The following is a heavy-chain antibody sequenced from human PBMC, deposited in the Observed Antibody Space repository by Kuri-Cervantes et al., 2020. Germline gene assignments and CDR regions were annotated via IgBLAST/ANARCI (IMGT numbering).Heavy chain of an antibody. CDR3: AREVGDCSGGSCYSRRGFDAFDI. D-gene: IGHD2-15*01. CDR1: GFNYITYW. J-gene: IGHJ3*02. Sequence: GGSLRLSCAASGFNYITYWIHWVRQDPGMGLVWVSRTKSDGDTIYADSVKGRFTVSRDNAKNTVYLQMNSLRAEDTAVYYCAREVGDCSGGSCYSRRGFDAFDIWGQGTMVTVSS. V-gene: IGHV3-74*01. CDR2: TKSDGDT.